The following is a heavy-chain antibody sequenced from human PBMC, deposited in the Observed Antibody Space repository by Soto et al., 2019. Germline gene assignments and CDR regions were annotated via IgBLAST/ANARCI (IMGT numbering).Heavy chain of an antibody. V-gene: IGHV4-30-2*01. D-gene: IGHD2-15*01. CDR2: IYHSGST. Sequence: SETMSLTSAVSDCSISSGGYSWSWIRQPPGKGLEWIGYIYHSGSTYYNPSLKSRVTISVDRSKNQFSLKLSSVTAADTAVYYCARTPDYWGQGTLVTVSS. J-gene: IGHJ4*02. CDR1: DCSISSGGYS. CDR3: ARTPDY.